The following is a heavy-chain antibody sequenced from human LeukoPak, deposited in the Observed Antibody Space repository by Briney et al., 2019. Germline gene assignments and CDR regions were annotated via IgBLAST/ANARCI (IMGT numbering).Heavy chain of an antibody. CDR1: GFTFSSYA. CDR2: ISGSGGST. V-gene: IGHV3-23*01. CDR3: ARGGGYDSSPVDAFDI. J-gene: IGHJ3*02. D-gene: IGHD3-22*01. Sequence: GGSLRLSCAASGFTFSSYAMSWVRQAPGKGLEWVSAISGSGGSTYYADSVKGRFTISRDNSKNTLYLQMNSLRAEDTAVYYCARGGGYDSSPVDAFDIWGQGTMVTVSS.